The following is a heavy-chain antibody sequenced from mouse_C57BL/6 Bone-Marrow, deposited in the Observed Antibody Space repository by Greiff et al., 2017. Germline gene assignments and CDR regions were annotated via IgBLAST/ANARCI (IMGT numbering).Heavy chain of an antibody. CDR2: IYPRSGNT. D-gene: IGHD4-1*01. J-gene: IGHJ2*01. V-gene: IGHV1-81*01. CDR3: ARCDWYY. Sequence: QVQLQQSGAELARPGASVKLSCKASGYTFTSYGISWVKQRTGQGLEWIGEIYPRSGNTYYNEKFKGKATLTADKSSSTAYLELRSLTSEDSAGYFFARCDWYYWGRGTTPTVSS. CDR1: GYTFTSYG.